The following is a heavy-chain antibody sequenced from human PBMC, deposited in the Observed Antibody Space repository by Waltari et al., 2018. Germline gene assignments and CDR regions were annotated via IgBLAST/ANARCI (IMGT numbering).Heavy chain of an antibody. Sequence: QVQLVQSGAEVKKPGASVKVSCKVSGYTLTDLSMHWVRQAPGKGHGWMGGFDPEDGETIYAQKFQGRVTMTEDTSTDTAYMELSSLRSEDTAVYYCATASVFWSGYRPHYYYGMDVWGQGTTVTVSS. CDR2: FDPEDGET. D-gene: IGHD3-3*01. J-gene: IGHJ6*02. CDR3: ATASVFWSGYRPHYYYGMDV. CDR1: GYTLTDLS. V-gene: IGHV1-24*01.